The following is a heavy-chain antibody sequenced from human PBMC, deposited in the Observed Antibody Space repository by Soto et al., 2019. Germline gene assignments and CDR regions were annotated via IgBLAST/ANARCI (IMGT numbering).Heavy chain of an antibody. CDR1: GGTLSDHG. V-gene: IGHV1-69*06. J-gene: IGHJ3*02. CDR3: ARGVYGSGNYYTGPSAVEI. CDR2: TIPVFNTA. Sequence: QVQLEQSGAEVKKPGSSVKVSCKASGGTLSDHGVAWLRQAPGQGLEWMGVTIPVFNTAKYAQKFQGRVTVTADKFTNIAYMELSSLRSEDTAFYFCARGVYGSGNYYTGPSAVEIWVQGTMVIVSS. D-gene: IGHD3-10*01.